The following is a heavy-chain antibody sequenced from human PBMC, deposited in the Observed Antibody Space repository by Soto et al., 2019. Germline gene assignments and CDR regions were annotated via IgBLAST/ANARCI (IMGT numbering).Heavy chain of an antibody. CDR1: GFTFSSYD. V-gene: IGHV3-23*01. CDR3: SKDLNYDILTGYYGSPSFDY. CDR2: ISGSGGSK. D-gene: IGHD3-9*01. Sequence: GGSLRLSCSAYGFTFSSYDMSWVRQAPGKGQEWVSAISGSGGSKYYEDSVKGRFTISRDNSKNTLYLQMNSLRAEDTAVYYCSKDLNYDILTGYYGSPSFDYWGQGTLVTGSS. J-gene: IGHJ4*02.